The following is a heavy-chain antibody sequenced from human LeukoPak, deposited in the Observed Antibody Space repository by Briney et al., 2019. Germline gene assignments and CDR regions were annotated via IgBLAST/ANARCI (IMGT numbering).Heavy chain of an antibody. Sequence: SETLSLTCTVSGGSISSYYWSWIRQPPGKGLEWIGYIYYSGSTNYNPSLKSRVTISVDTSKNQFSLKLSSVTAADTAVYYCARAIVVVVAATRWFDPWGQGTLVTVSS. CDR2: IYYSGST. D-gene: IGHD2-15*01. J-gene: IGHJ5*02. CDR3: ARAIVVVVAATRWFDP. CDR1: GGSISSYY. V-gene: IGHV4-59*01.